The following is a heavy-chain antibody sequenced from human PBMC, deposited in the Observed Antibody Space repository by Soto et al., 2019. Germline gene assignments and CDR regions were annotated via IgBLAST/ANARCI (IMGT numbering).Heavy chain of an antibody. D-gene: IGHD2-21*02. CDR1: GFTFSNAW. CDR2: IKSKTNGGTT. CDR3: TTDPPYCGGDCSHPFDY. Sequence: EVQLVESGGGLVKPGGSLRLSCAASGFTFSNAWMSLVRQAPGKGLEWVGRIKSKTNGGTTDYAAPVKGRFTISRHDSKPTLSLQMSSLKTGDTAVYYCTTDPPYCGGDCSHPFDYWGQGTLVTVSS. J-gene: IGHJ4*02. V-gene: IGHV3-15*01.